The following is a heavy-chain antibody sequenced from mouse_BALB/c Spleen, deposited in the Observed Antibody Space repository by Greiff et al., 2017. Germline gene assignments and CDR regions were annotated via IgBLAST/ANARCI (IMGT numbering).Heavy chain of an antibody. CDR1: GFTFTDYY. CDR2: IRNKANGYTT. D-gene: IGHD2-3*01. CDR3: ARDKDGYYYAMDY. V-gene: IGHV7-3*02. Sequence: EVKLVESGGGLVQPGGSLRLSCATSGFTFTDYYMSWVRQPPGKALEWLGFIRNKANGYTTEYSASVKGRFTISRDNSQSILYLQMNTLRAEDSATYYCARDKDGYYYAMDYWGQGTSVTVSS. J-gene: IGHJ4*01.